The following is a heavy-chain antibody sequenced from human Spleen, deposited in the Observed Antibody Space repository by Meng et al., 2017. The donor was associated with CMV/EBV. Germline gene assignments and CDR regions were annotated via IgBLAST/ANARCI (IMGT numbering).Heavy chain of an antibody. Sequence: SVKVSCKLSGGVLSGYVITWVRQAPGQGLEWMGGIIPIFGTTNYPQKLQGRVTISTDKSTNTAYMELRSLRSEDTAVYYCARQVRFPDALDIWGQGTMVTVSS. CDR1: GGVLSGYV. CDR2: IIPIFGTT. J-gene: IGHJ3*02. D-gene: IGHD3-3*01. V-gene: IGHV1-69*05. CDR3: ARQVRFPDALDI.